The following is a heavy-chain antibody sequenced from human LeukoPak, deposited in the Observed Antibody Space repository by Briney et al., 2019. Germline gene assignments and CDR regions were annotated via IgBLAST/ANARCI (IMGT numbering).Heavy chain of an antibody. CDR1: GGSFSGYY. CDR3: ARYSPIAAAGTEWFDP. D-gene: IGHD6-13*01. CDR2: INHSGST. J-gene: IGHJ5*02. V-gene: IGHV4-34*01. Sequence: PSETLSLTCAVYGGSFSGYYWSWIRQPPGKGLEWIGEINHSGSTNYNPSLKSRATISVDTSKNQFSLKLSSVTAADTAVYYCARYSPIAAAGTEWFDPWGQGTLVTVSS.